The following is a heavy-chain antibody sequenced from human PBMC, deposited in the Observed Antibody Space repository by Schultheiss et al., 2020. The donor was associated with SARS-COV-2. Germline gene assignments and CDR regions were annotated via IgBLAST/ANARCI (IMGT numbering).Heavy chain of an antibody. CDR2: ISYDGSNK. CDR1: GFTFSSYA. J-gene: IGHJ2*01. V-gene: IGHV3-30-3*01. D-gene: IGHD6-13*01. CDR3: AKDLAAAGHWYFDL. Sequence: GSLKISCAASGFTFSSYAMHWVRQAPGKGLEWVAVISYDGSNKYYADSVKGRFTISRDNSKNTLYLQMNSLRAEDTAVYYCAKDLAAAGHWYFDLWGRGTLVTVSS.